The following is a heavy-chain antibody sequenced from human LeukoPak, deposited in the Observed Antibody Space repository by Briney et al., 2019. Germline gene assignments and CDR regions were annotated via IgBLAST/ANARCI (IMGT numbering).Heavy chain of an antibody. CDR2: IYYSGST. D-gene: IGHD3-10*01. Sequence: SETLSLTCAVSGGSISSSSYYWGWIRQPPGKGLEWIGSIYYSGSTYYNPSLKSRVTISVDTSKNQFSLKLSSVTAADTAVYYCARLYGSGSYVNRLYYMDVWGKGTTVTISS. V-gene: IGHV4-39*07. J-gene: IGHJ6*03. CDR1: GGSISSSSYY. CDR3: ARLYGSGSYVNRLYYMDV.